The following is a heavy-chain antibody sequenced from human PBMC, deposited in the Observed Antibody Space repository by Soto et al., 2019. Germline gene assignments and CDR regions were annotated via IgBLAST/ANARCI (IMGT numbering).Heavy chain of an antibody. V-gene: IGHV1-58*01. CDR1: GLTFTSSA. Sequence: SVKVSCKASGLTFTSSAVQWVRQARGQRREWIGWIVVGSGNTNYAQKFQERVTITRDMSTSTAYMELSSLRSEDTAVYYCAADLITIFGVVNYGMDVWGQGTKVTVSS. CDR2: IVVGSGNT. J-gene: IGHJ6*02. D-gene: IGHD3-3*01. CDR3: AADLITIFGVVNYGMDV.